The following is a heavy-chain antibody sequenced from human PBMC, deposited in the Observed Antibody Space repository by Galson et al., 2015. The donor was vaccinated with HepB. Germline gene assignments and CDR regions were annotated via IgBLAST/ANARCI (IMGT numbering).Heavy chain of an antibody. J-gene: IGHJ4*02. V-gene: IGHV3-23*01. CDR2: MSGTGGTT. Sequence: SLTLSCATFGFTFSRYAMSWVRQAPGKGLEWVSGMSGTGGTTFYLDSGKGRFTISRDNSKNTLYLQMNSLRVEDTAVYYCAKVAVVVTTIPYYFDYWGQGTQVTVSS. D-gene: IGHD2-21*02. CDR1: GFTFSRYA. CDR3: AKVAVVVTTIPYYFDY.